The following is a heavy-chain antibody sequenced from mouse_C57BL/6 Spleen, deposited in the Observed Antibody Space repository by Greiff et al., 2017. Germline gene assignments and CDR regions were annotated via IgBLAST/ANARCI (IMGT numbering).Heavy chain of an antibody. Sequence: VKLQESGAELARPGASVKLSCKASGYTFTSYGISWVKQRTGQGLEWIGEIYPRSGNTYYNEKFKGKATLTADKSSSTAYMELRSLTSEDSAVYFCARSPDSSGLAWFAYWGQGTLVTVSA. CDR1: GYTFTSYG. CDR2: IYPRSGNT. V-gene: IGHV1-81*01. J-gene: IGHJ3*01. D-gene: IGHD3-2*02. CDR3: ARSPDSSGLAWFAY.